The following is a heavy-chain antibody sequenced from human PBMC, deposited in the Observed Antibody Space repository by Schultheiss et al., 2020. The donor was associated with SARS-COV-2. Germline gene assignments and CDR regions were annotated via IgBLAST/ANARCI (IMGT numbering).Heavy chain of an antibody. J-gene: IGHJ6*02. Sequence: GGSLRLSCAASGFTFSSYGMHWVRQAPGKGLEWVAVIWYDGSNKYYADSVKGRFTISRDNSKNTLYLQMNSLRAEDTAVYYCARSRPSYGMDVWGQGTTVTVSS. D-gene: IGHD6-6*01. CDR3: ARSRPSYGMDV. V-gene: IGHV3-33*08. CDR1: GFTFSSYG. CDR2: IWYDGSNK.